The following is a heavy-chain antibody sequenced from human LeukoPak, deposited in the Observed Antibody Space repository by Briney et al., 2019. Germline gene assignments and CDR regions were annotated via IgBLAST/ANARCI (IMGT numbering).Heavy chain of an antibody. V-gene: IGHV3-21*01. CDR3: ARGYSGYHFDY. J-gene: IGHJ4*02. CDR1: GFTFSSYS. Sequence: PGGSLRLSCAASGFTFSSYSMNWVRQAPGKGLEWVSSISSSSSSYIYYADSVKGRFTISRDSAKNSLYLQMNSLRAEDTAVYYCARGYSGYHFDYWGQGTLVTVSS. D-gene: IGHD5-12*01. CDR2: ISSSSSSYI.